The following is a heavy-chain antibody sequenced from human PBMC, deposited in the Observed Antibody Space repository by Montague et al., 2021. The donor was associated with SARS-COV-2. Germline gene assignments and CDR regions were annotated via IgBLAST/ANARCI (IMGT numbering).Heavy chain of an antibody. V-gene: IGHV4-59*01. CDR3: AGRPTPSYSSGWYLFYYAMDV. D-gene: IGHD6-19*01. CDR2: IYYSGST. CDR1: GGSINSYY. J-gene: IGHJ6*02. Sequence: SETLSLTCAVSGGSINSYYWSWIRQPPGKGLEWIGYIYYSGSTIYNPSLNSRVTISIDTSKNQFSLKLNSVTAADTAVYYCAGRPTPSYSSGWYLFYYAMDVWGQGTTVTVSS.